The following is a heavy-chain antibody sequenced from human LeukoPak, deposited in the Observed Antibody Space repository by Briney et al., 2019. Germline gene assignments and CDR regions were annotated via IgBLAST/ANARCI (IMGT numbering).Heavy chain of an antibody. CDR2: ITASGGGT. D-gene: IGHD6-19*01. V-gene: IGHV3-23*01. J-gene: IGHJ4*02. CDR1: GFTFSFYA. CDR3: AKGYGAGWSQFFDY. Sequence: GSLRLSCAASGFTFSFYAMGWVRQAPGKGLEWGSGITASGGGTYNADSVKGRFTISRDNSKNTLYLQVSSLRAEDTAVYYCAKGYGAGWSQFFDYWGQGTLVSVSS.